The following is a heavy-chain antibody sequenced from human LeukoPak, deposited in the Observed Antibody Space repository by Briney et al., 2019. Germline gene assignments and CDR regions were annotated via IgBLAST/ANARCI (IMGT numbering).Heavy chain of an antibody. J-gene: IGHJ4*02. Sequence: GASVKVSCKASGGTFSSYAISWVRQAPGQGLEWMGWINPNSGGTNYAQKFQGRVTMTRDTSISTAYMELSRLRSDDTAVYYCAKAYSGYEQVDYWGQGTLVTVSS. V-gene: IGHV1-2*02. D-gene: IGHD5-12*01. CDR1: GGTFSSYA. CDR2: INPNSGGT. CDR3: AKAYSGYEQVDY.